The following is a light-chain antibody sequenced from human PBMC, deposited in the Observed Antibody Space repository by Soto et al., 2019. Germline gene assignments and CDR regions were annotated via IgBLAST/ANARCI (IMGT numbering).Light chain of an antibody. Sequence: QSVLTQPPSASASLGASVTLTCTLSSGYSNYKVDWYQQRPGKGPRFVMRVGNGGIVGSKGDGIPDRFSVLGSGLNRYLTIKNIQEEDEGDYHCGADHGSGSNIVFGGGTKLTVL. J-gene: IGLJ2*01. V-gene: IGLV9-49*01. CDR1: SGYSNYK. CDR3: GADHGSGSNIV. CDR2: VGNGGIVG.